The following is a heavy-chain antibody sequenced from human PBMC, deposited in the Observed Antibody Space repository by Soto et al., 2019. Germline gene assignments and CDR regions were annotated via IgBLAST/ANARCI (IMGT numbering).Heavy chain of an antibody. Sequence: ASVKVSCKASGYTFTSYAMHWVRQAPGQRLEWMGWINAGNGNTKYSQKFQGRVTITRDTSASTAYMELSSLRSEDTVVYYCANAWAGYSSSWYAYWGQGTLVTVSS. CDR2: INAGNGNT. D-gene: IGHD6-13*01. CDR1: GYTFTSYA. J-gene: IGHJ4*02. V-gene: IGHV1-3*01. CDR3: ANAWAGYSSSWYAY.